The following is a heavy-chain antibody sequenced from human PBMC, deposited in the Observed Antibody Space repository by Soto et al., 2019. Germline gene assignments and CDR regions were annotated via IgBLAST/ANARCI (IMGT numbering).Heavy chain of an antibody. J-gene: IGHJ4*02. CDR2: INPSGGST. V-gene: IGHV1-46*01. Sequence: QVQLVQSGAEVKKPGASVKVSCKTSGYTFTSYYMHWVRQAPGQGLEWMGIINPSGGSTSYAQKFQGRVTMTRDTSTSTVYMELSSLRSEDTAVYYCARSYYDYVWGSYRSAHFDYWGQGPLVTVSS. CDR3: ARSYYDYVWGSYRSAHFDY. CDR1: GYTFTSYY. D-gene: IGHD3-16*02.